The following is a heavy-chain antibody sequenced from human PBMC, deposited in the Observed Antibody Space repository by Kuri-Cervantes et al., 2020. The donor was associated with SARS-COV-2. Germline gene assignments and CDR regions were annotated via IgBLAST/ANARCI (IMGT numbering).Heavy chain of an antibody. CDR2: IIPILGTA. Sequence: SVKVSCKASGGTFSSYAISWVRQAPGQGLEWMGRIIPILGTANYAQKFQGRVTITADKSTSTAYMELSSLRSEDTAVYYCARDSSSPQLYYYYYYMDVWGKGTTVTSP. CDR3: ARDSSSPQLYYYYYYMDV. V-gene: IGHV1-69*04. D-gene: IGHD6-6*01. CDR1: GGTFSSYA. J-gene: IGHJ6*03.